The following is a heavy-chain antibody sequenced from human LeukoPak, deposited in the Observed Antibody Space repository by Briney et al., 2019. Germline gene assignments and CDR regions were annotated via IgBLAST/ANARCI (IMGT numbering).Heavy chain of an antibody. V-gene: IGHV3-23*01. CDR3: AKGLKYYYGSGSYYYFDY. D-gene: IGHD3-10*01. J-gene: IGHJ4*02. CDR2: NSGSGGST. CDR1: GFTFSSYA. Sequence: GGSLRLSCAASGFTFSSYAMSWVRQAPGKGLEWVSANSGSGGSTYYADSVKGRFTISRDNSKNTLYLQMNSLRAEDTAVYYCAKGLKYYYGSGSYYYFDYWGQGTLVTVSS.